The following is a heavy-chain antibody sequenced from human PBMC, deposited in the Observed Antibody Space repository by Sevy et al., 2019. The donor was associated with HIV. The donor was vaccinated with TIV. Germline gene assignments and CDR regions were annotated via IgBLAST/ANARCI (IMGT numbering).Heavy chain of an antibody. CDR1: GFTFGGYC. J-gene: IGHJ4*02. V-gene: IGHV3-49*04. CDR3: TRWKAAQSIFDY. CDR2: LKSKVYGGEI. Sequence: GSLRLSCTASGFTFGGYCISWGRQAPGKGLGGGAFLKSKVYGGEIDHAASVKGRFIISRDDSKSIAYLQMNDLKTEDTGVYYCTRWKAAQSIFDYWGQGALVTVSS. D-gene: IGHD6-13*01.